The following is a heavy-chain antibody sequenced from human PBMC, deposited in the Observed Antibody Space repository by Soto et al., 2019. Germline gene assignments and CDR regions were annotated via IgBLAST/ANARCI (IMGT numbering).Heavy chain of an antibody. CDR1: GGSISSYY. D-gene: IGHD3-3*01. V-gene: IGHV4-59*01. CDR3: ARDFWSSSKLWRGFDP. CDR2: IYYSGST. Sequence: SETLSLTCTVSGGSISSYYWSWTRQPPGKGLEWIGYIYYSGSTNYNPSLKSRVTISVDTSKNQFSLKLSSVTAADTAVYYCARDFWSSSKLWRGFDPWGQGTLVTVSS. J-gene: IGHJ5*02.